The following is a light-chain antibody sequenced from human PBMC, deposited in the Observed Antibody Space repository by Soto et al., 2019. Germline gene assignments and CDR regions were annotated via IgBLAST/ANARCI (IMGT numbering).Light chain of an antibody. Sequence: EIVMMQSPVTLSVSPGERATLSCRASQSVSRNLAWYQQKPGQAPRLLIYGASTRATGIPARFSGSGSGTEFTLTISSLQSEDFALYYCQQYHKWPPWTFGQGTKVEI. J-gene: IGKJ1*01. V-gene: IGKV3-15*01. CDR3: QQYHKWPPWT. CDR1: QSVSRN. CDR2: GAS.